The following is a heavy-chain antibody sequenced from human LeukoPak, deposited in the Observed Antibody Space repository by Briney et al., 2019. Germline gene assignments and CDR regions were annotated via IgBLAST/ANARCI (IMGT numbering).Heavy chain of an antibody. CDR2: IFPSGGEI. CDR3: ATYRQVLLPFES. D-gene: IGHD2-8*02. V-gene: IGHV3-23*01. Sequence: GGSLRLSCTASGFTFSTFAMIWVRQPPGKGLEWVSSIFPSGGEIHYADSVRGRFTISRDNSKSTLSLQMNSLRAEDTAIYYCATYRQVLLPFESWGQGTLVTVSS. J-gene: IGHJ4*02. CDR1: GFTFSTFA.